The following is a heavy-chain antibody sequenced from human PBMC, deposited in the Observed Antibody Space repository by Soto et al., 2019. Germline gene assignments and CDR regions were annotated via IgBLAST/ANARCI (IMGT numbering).Heavy chain of an antibody. D-gene: IGHD2-2*01. CDR2: IYYSGST. CDR3: ARTAVPAAANSAFDI. Sequence: SETLSLTCTVSGGSISSGGYYWSWIRQHPGKGLEWIGYIYYSGSTYHNPSLKSRVTISVDTSKNQFSLKLSSVTAADTAVYYCARTAVPAAANSAFDIWGQGTMVTVSS. J-gene: IGHJ3*02. V-gene: IGHV4-31*03. CDR1: GGSISSGGYY.